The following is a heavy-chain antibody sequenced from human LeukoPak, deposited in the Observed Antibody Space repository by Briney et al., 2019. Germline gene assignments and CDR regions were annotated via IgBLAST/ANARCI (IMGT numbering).Heavy chain of an antibody. CDR3: AREGGSSRGLLHAFDI. D-gene: IGHD6-6*01. CDR1: GGTFSSYA. V-gene: IGHV1-69*13. J-gene: IGHJ3*02. Sequence: SVKVSCKASGGTFSSYAISWVRQALGQGLEWMGGIIPIFGTANYAQKFQGRVTITADESTSTAYMELSSLRSEDTAVYYCAREGGSSRGLLHAFDIWGQGTMVTVSS. CDR2: IIPIFGTA.